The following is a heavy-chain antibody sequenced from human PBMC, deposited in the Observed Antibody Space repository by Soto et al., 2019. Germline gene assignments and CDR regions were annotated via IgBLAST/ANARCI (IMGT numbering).Heavy chain of an antibody. D-gene: IGHD3-3*01. J-gene: IGHJ4*02. CDR1: GFTFKDYY. V-gene: IGHV3-11*01. CDR3: ARGSRQRFLEWLLFDY. Sequence: QVQLVESGGGLVKPGGSLRLSCFTSGFTFKDYYMGWIRQAPGKGLEWLSYISSSGDAIYYADSVKGRFTTSRDNTKNSLMMEMNRLSVDDSAVYYCARGSRQRFLEWLLFDYWGQGALVTVS. CDR2: ISSSGDAI.